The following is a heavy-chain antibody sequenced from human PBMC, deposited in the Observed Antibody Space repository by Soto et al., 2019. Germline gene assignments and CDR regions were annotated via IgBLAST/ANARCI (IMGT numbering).Heavy chain of an antibody. Sequence: GESLKISCKGSGYSFTTYWLAWVRQMPGNGLEYMGIIYPGDSDTRYSPSFQGQVTISADKSISTAYLQWSSLKASDTAMYYCARLRSEDGAFDIWGQGTMVTVSS. J-gene: IGHJ3*02. CDR2: IYPGDSDT. D-gene: IGHD3-10*01. CDR3: ARLRSEDGAFDI. V-gene: IGHV5-51*01. CDR1: GYSFTTYW.